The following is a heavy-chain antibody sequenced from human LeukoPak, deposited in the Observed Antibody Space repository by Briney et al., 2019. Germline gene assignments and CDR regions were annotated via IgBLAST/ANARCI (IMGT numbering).Heavy chain of an antibody. V-gene: IGHV4-4*07. Sequence: TSETLSLTCTVSGGSISSYYWSWIRQPAGKGLEWIGRIYTSGSTNYNPSLKSRVTISVDTSKNQFSLKLSSVTAADTAVYYCARASIAARPGKGAFDIWGQGTMVTVSS. CDR1: GGSISSYY. CDR3: ARASIAARPGKGAFDI. J-gene: IGHJ3*02. D-gene: IGHD6-6*01. CDR2: IYTSGST.